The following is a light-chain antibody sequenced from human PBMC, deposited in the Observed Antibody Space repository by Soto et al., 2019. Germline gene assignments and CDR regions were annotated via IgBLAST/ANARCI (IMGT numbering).Light chain of an antibody. CDR2: TAS. Sequence: IVMTQSPATLSVSPGERATLSCRASQSVKSNLAWYQQKPGQAPRLLIYTASTRATGIPARFSGSGSGTEFTRTISSLQSEDFARYYCQQYNSWPRTFGQGTKVEIK. CDR3: QQYNSWPRT. CDR1: QSVKSN. J-gene: IGKJ1*01. V-gene: IGKV3-15*01.